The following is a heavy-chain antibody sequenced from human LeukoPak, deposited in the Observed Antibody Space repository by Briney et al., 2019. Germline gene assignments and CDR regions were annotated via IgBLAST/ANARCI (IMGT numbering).Heavy chain of an antibody. D-gene: IGHD2-2*01. CDR3: ARETRGYCSSTSCRNYYYYYGMDV. J-gene: IGHJ6*02. CDR1: GGSISSGGYY. CDR2: IYYSGST. V-gene: IGHV4-31*03. Sequence: PSETLSLTCTVSGGSISSGGYYWSWIRQHPGKGLEWIGYIYYSGSTYYNPSLKSRVTISVDTSKNQFSLKLSSVTAADTAVYYCARETRGYCSSTSCRNYYYYYGMDVWGQGTTVTVSS.